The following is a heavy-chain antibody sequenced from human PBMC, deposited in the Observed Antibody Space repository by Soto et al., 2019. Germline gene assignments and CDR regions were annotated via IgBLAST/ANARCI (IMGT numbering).Heavy chain of an antibody. CDR3: ARAFGDLVYYYYGMDV. D-gene: IGHD3-10*01. CDR1: GFNFSSYA. Sequence: QHGGSLRLSCAASGFNFSSYAMHWVRQDPGKGLEWVAVISYDGSNKYYADSVKGRFTISRDNSKNTLYLQMNSLRAEDTAVYYCARAFGDLVYYYYGMDVWGQGTTVTVSS. CDR2: ISYDGSNK. J-gene: IGHJ6*02. V-gene: IGHV3-30-3*01.